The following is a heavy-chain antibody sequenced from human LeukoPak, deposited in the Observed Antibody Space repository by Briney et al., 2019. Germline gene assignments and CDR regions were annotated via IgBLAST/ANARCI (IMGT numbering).Heavy chain of an antibody. V-gene: IGHV4-59*13. J-gene: IGHJ5*02. CDR2: IYYSGST. D-gene: IGHD3-10*01. CDR1: GGSISSYT. Sequence: SETLSPTCTVSGGSISSYTWSWIRQPPGKGLDGIGYIYYSGSTNSNPSLKSRVTISVDTSKNQFSLKLSSVTAADTAVYYCARELLWFGVNWFDPWGQGTLVTVSS. CDR3: ARELLWFGVNWFDP.